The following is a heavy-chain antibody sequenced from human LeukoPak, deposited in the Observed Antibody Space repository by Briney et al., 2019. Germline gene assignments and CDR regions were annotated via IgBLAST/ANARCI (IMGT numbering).Heavy chain of an antibody. Sequence: PGGSLRLSCAASGFTFSSYGMHWVRQAPGKGLEWVAFIRYDGSNKYYADSVKGRFTISRDNSKNTLYLQMNSLRAEDTAVYYCAKDFYCSSTSCYLAGRPSGFDYWGQGTLVTVSS. V-gene: IGHV3-30*02. CDR3: AKDFYCSSTSCYLAGRPSGFDY. D-gene: IGHD2-2*01. CDR2: IRYDGSNK. J-gene: IGHJ4*02. CDR1: GFTFSSYG.